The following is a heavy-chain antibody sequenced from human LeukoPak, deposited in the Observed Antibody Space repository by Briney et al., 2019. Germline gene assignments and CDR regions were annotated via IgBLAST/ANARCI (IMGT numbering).Heavy chain of an antibody. CDR3: ARGGNDDFWSGYWDGRWFDP. J-gene: IGHJ5*02. V-gene: IGHV1-8*01. CDR2: MNPNSGNT. D-gene: IGHD3-3*01. Sequence: INWVRQATGQGGEWMGWMNPNSGNTGYAQKFQGRVTMTRNTSISTAYMELSSLRSEDTAVYYCARGGNDDFWSGYWDGRWFDPWGQGTLVTVSS.